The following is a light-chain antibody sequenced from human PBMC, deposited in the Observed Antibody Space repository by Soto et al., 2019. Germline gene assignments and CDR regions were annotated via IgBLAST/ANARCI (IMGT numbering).Light chain of an antibody. CDR2: AAS. CDR1: QTISTY. Sequence: DIQMTQSPSSLSASVGDRVTITCRASQTISTYLNWYQQEPGKAPKLLIYAASSLQSGVPSRFXGSGXXXXXXLXIXSXQPEDFAAYYCQQSHGIPYTFGQGTKLEIK. V-gene: IGKV1-39*01. CDR3: QQSHGIPYT. J-gene: IGKJ2*01.